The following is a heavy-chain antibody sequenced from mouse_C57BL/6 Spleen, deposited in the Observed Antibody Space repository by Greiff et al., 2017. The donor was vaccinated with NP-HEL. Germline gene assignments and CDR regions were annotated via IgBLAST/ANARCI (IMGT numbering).Heavy chain of an antibody. CDR1: GYTFTDYY. Sequence: EVQLQQSGPELVKPGASVKISCKASGYTFTDYYMNWVKQSHGKSLEWIGDINPNNGGTSYNQKFKGKATLTVDKSSSTAYMELRSLTSEDSAVYYGAIQRDYYGDAMDYWGQGTSVTVSS. CDR3: AIQRDYYGDAMDY. J-gene: IGHJ4*01. V-gene: IGHV1-26*01. CDR2: INPNNGGT. D-gene: IGHD1-1*01.